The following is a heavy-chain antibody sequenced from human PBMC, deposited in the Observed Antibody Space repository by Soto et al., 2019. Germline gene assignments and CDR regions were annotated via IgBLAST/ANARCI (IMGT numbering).Heavy chain of an antibody. CDR3: ARVLGLGYCSGGSCSTWFDP. CDR1: GVTVSSNY. V-gene: IGHV3-66*01. D-gene: IGHD2-15*01. Sequence: GGSLRLSCAAAGVTVSSNYMSWVRQAPGKGLEWVSVIYSGGSTYYADSVKGRFTISRDNSKNTLYLQMNSLRAEDTAVYYCARVLGLGYCSGGSCSTWFDPWGKGTLVPVSP. J-gene: IGHJ5*02. CDR2: IYSGGST.